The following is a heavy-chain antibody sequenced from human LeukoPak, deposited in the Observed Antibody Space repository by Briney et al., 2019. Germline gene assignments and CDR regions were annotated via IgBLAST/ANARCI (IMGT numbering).Heavy chain of an antibody. D-gene: IGHD3-9*01. V-gene: IGHV1-46*01. CDR2: INPSGGST. CDR3: ARSSAYYNEADI. CDR1: GYTFTSYY. J-gene: IGHJ3*02. Sequence: GASVKVSCKPSGYTFTSYYMHWVRQAPGQGLEWMGIINPSGGSTTYAQQFQGRLTMTSDTSTSTVYMELSSLRSEDTAVYYCARSSAYYNEADIWGQGTMVTVSS.